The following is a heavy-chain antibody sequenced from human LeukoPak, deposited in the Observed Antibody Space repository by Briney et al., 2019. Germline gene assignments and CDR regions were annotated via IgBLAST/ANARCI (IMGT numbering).Heavy chain of an antibody. CDR2: ISYDGSNK. J-gene: IGHJ4*02. CDR1: GFTFSSYG. V-gene: IGHV3-30*18. CDR3: AKDFSTVTPGY. Sequence: PGGSLRLSCAASGFTFSSYGMHWVRQAPGKGLEWVAVISYDGSNKYYADSVKGRFTISRDNSKNTLYLQMNSLRAEDTAVYYCAKDFSTVTPGYWGQGTLVTVSS. D-gene: IGHD4-17*01.